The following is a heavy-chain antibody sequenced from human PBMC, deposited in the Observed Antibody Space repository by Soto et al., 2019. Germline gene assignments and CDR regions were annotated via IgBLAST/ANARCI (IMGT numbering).Heavy chain of an antibody. D-gene: IGHD6-13*01. Sequence: QVQLVQSGAEVKKPGASVKVSCKASGYTFTNYGISWVRQAPGQGPEWMGWISGYNGQTKYLQTLHGRDTMTTDTSTSTAYMERTSLRFDDTAVYYCARGGSSWSAEYYQHCGQGTLVVFAS. CDR2: ISGYNGQT. V-gene: IGHV1-18*01. CDR3: ARGGSSWSAEYYQH. CDR1: GYTFTNYG. J-gene: IGHJ1*01.